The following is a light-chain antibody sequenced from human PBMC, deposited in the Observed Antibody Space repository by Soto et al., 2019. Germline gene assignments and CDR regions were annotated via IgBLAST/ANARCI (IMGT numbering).Light chain of an antibody. CDR3: QQRSNWPPKYT. CDR1: QSVSSY. V-gene: IGKV3-11*01. J-gene: IGKJ2*01. CDR2: DAS. Sequence: EIVLTQSPATLSLSPGERATLSCRASQSVSSYLACYQQKPGQAPRLLTYDASNRATGIPARFSGSGSGTDFTLTISSLEPEDFAVYYCQQRSNWPPKYTFGQGTKVDIK.